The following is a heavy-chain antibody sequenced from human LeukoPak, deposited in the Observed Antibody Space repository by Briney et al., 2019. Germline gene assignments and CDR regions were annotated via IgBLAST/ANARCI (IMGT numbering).Heavy chain of an antibody. CDR3: ARMLAARPDDDR. CDR1: GGSISTYY. V-gene: IGHV4-59*08. J-gene: IGHJ5*02. D-gene: IGHD6-6*01. CDR2: ISYSGST. Sequence: SETLSLTCTVSGGSISTYYWSWIRQPPGKGLEWIGYISYSGSTDYNPSLKSRVTMSVDTSINQFSLRLSSVTAADTAVYYCARMLAARPDDDRWGQGTLVTVSS.